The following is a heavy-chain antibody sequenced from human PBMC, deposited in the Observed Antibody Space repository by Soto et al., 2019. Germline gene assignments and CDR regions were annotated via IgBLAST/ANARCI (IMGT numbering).Heavy chain of an antibody. CDR2: ISPIFGTA. CDR1: GGTSSSYA. CDR3: GSALNYDDYGIDV. D-gene: IGHD6-6*01. V-gene: IGHV1-69*01. J-gene: IGHJ6*02. Sequence: AKRSCKASGGTSSSYAISWRRHAPGQGLEWMGGISPIFGTANYAQKFQGRVTITADGATSTAYMELSSLRSEDTAVYYPGSALNYDDYGIDVWGQGTTVTVSS.